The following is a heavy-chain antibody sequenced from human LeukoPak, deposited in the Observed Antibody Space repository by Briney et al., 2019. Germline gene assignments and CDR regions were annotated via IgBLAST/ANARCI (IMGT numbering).Heavy chain of an antibody. Sequence: LRASVKVSCKVSGYTLTELSMHWVRQAPGKGLEWMGGFDPEDGETIYAQKFQGRVTMTEDTSTDTAYMGLSSLRSEDTAVYYCATPREGTAPPIFDYWGQGTLVTVSS. CDR3: ATPREGTAPPIFDY. D-gene: IGHD5-18*01. J-gene: IGHJ4*02. CDR1: GYTLTELS. CDR2: FDPEDGET. V-gene: IGHV1-24*01.